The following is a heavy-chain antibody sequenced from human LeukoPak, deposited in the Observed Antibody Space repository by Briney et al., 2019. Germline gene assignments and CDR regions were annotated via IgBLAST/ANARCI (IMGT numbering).Heavy chain of an antibody. CDR3: ARRESSSWYPLDAFDI. D-gene: IGHD6-13*01. CDR2: IYYSGST. J-gene: IGHJ3*02. V-gene: IGHV4-39*01. CDR1: GGSISSSSYY. Sequence: SETLSLTCTVSGGSISSSSYYWGWIRQPPEKGLEWIGSIYYSGSTYYNPSLKSRVTISVDTSKNQFSLKLSSVTAADTAVYYCARRESSSWYPLDAFDIWGQGTMVTVSS.